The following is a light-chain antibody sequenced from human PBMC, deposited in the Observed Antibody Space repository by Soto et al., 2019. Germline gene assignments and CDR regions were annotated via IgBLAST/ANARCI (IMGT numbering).Light chain of an antibody. V-gene: IGKV3-15*01. CDR2: GAS. CDR1: QSVSGS. J-gene: IGKJ5*01. Sequence: EVVLTQSPAILSLSPGEKATVSCRASQSVSGSLGWYQQKPGQAPRLLIYGASTRATGFPARFSGSGSVTEFTLTISSLQSGDFAVYYCQQYNNWPITFGQGTRLEIK. CDR3: QQYNNWPIT.